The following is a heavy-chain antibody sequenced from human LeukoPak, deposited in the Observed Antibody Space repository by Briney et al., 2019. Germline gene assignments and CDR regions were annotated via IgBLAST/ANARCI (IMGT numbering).Heavy chain of an antibody. V-gene: IGHV4-59*01. CDR1: GGSISSYY. Sequence: SETLSLTCTVSGGSISSYYWSWIRQPPGKGLEWIGYIYYSGSTNYNPSLKSRVTISVDTSKNQFSLKLSSVTAADTAVYYCARESAGDGHKDYFDYWGQGTLVTASS. J-gene: IGHJ4*02. CDR2: IYYSGST. CDR3: ARESAGDGHKDYFDY. D-gene: IGHD5-24*01.